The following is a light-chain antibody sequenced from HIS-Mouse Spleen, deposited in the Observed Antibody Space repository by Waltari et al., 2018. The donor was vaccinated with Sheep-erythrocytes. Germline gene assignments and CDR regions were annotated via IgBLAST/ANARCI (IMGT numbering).Light chain of an antibody. CDR1: QVSRNE. J-gene: IGKJ2*01. Sequence: DIQMNQSQSSLFASVADTVTITGRTSQVSRNELGWYQQKPGKAPKRLIYAASSLQSGVPSRFSGSGSETEFTLTISSLQPEDFATYYCLQHNSYPHTFGQGTKLEIK. CDR3: LQHNSYPHT. V-gene: IGKV1-17*01. CDR2: AAS.